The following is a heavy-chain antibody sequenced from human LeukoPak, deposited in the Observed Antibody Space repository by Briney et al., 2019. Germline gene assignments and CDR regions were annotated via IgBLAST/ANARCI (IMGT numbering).Heavy chain of an antibody. CDR3: AKRYYYDTSGNPGGLDP. J-gene: IGHJ5*02. D-gene: IGHD3-22*01. CDR2: IGGSGDGT. CDR1: GFTFSSYA. V-gene: IGHV3-23*01. Sequence: PGGSLRLSCAVSGFTFSSYAMSWVRQAPGKGLEWVSTIGGSGDGTYYADSVKGRFTISRDNSKNTLSLQMNSLRAEDTAVYYCAKRYYYDTSGNPGGLDPWGQGTPVTVSS.